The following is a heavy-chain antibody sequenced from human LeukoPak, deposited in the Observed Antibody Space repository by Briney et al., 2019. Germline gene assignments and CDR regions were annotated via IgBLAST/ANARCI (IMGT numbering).Heavy chain of an antibody. V-gene: IGHV1-2*02. CDR1: GYTFAGYY. CDR3: ARVGPLGSALDI. Sequence: ASVKVSCKASGYTFAGYYMHWVRQAPGQGLEWMGWINPNSGGTNYAQKFQGRVTMTRDTSISTAYMELSRLRSDDTAVYYCARVGPLGSALDIWGQGTMVTVSS. D-gene: IGHD7-27*01. CDR2: INPNSGGT. J-gene: IGHJ3*02.